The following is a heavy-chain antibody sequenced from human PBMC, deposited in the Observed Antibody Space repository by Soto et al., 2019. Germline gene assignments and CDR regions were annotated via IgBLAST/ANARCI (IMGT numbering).Heavy chain of an antibody. CDR2: ISSSSSYI. J-gene: IGHJ4*02. Sequence: PGGSLRLSCAASGFTFSSYSMNWVRQAPGKGLEWVSSISSSSSYIYYADSVKGRFTISRDNAKNSLYLQMNSLRAEDTAVYYCAREGPMAEAPPDYWGQGTLVTV. CDR1: GFTFSSYS. CDR3: AREGPMAEAPPDY. V-gene: IGHV3-21*01.